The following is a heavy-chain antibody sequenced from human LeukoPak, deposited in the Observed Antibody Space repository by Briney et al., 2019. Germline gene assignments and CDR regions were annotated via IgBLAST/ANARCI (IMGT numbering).Heavy chain of an antibody. CDR2: IWYDGSNK. CDR1: GITFRSYG. V-gene: IGHV3-30*02. Sequence: GGSLRLSCAASGITFRSYGMHLVRQAPGKGLEWVAFIWYDGSNKYYADSVKGRFTISRDNSRNTLFLQMNSLRAEDTAVYYCATDRATQYFDYWGQGTLVSVSS. CDR3: ATDRATQYFDY. J-gene: IGHJ4*02. D-gene: IGHD2-15*01.